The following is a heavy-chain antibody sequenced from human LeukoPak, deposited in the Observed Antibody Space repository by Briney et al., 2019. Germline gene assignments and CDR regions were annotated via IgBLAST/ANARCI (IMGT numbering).Heavy chain of an antibody. CDR3: AKDWPYDSSGYCLPFFDY. Sequence: PGGSLRLSCAASGFTFSSYAMSWVRQAPGKGLEWVSAISGSGGSTYYADSVKGRFTISRDNSKNTLYLQMNSLRAEDTAVYYCAKDWPYDSSGYCLPFFDYWGQGTLVTVSS. CDR1: GFTFSSYA. J-gene: IGHJ4*02. CDR2: ISGSGGST. V-gene: IGHV3-23*01. D-gene: IGHD3-22*01.